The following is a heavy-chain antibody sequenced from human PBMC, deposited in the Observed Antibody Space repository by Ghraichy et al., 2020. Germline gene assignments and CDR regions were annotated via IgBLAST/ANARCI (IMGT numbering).Heavy chain of an antibody. CDR1: GGSFSGYY. CDR2: INHSGST. V-gene: IGHV4-34*01. J-gene: IGHJ4*02. Sequence: SETLSLTCAVYGGSFSGYYWSWIRQPPGKGLEWIGEINHSGSTNYNPSLKSRVTISVDTSKNQFSLKLSSVTAADTAVYYCASPSDFWSGYLSFDYWGQGTLVTVSS. CDR3: ASPSDFWSGYLSFDY. D-gene: IGHD3-3*01.